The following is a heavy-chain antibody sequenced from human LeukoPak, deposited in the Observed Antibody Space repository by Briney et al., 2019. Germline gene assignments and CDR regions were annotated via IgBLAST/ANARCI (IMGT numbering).Heavy chain of an antibody. J-gene: IGHJ3*02. CDR1: GFIFTDYW. Sequence: GGSLRLSCAASGFIFTDYWMNWVRQAPGRGLEWLASVKGDGSATSYVDSVKGRFTISRDNAKNSLYLQMNSLRAEDTAVYYCAKDAIAAAGPDAFDIWGQGTMVTVSS. CDR2: VKGDGSAT. D-gene: IGHD6-13*01. V-gene: IGHV3-7*03. CDR3: AKDAIAAAGPDAFDI.